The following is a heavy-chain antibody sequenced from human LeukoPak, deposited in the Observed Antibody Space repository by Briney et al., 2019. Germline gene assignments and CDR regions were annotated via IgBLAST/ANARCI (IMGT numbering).Heavy chain of an antibody. J-gene: IGHJ4*02. CDR2: IRNKANGYTT. V-gene: IGHV3-72*01. D-gene: IGHD3-10*01. CDR1: GFTFSPHY. Sequence: GGSLRLSCAASGFTFSPHYMDWVRQSPGQGLEWVGLIRNKANGYTTIYAASVKGRFTISRDDSKNSVYLQMDSLKTEDTAVYYCGDLGSAGTDHWRQGTLVTVSS. CDR3: GDLGSAGTDH.